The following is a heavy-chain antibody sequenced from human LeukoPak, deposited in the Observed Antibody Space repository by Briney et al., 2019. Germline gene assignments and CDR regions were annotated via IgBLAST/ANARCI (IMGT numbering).Heavy chain of an antibody. J-gene: IGHJ4*02. D-gene: IGHD6-19*01. V-gene: IGHV3-30*18. CDR2: ISYDGSNK. CDR3: AKDRGSSGWFDY. CDR1: GFTFSSYG. Sequence: PGGSLRLSCAGSGFTFSSYGMHWVRQAPGKGLEWVAVISYDGSNKYYADSVKGRFTISRDNSKNTLYLQMNSLREEDTAMYYCAKDRGSSGWFDYWGQGTLVTVSS.